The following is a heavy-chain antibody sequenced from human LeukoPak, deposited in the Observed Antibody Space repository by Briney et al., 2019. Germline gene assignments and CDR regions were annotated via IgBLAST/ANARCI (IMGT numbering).Heavy chain of an antibody. CDR1: GGSFSGYY. CDR3: ARVLSFYYDSSGYHDY. CDR2: INHSGST. Sequence: SETLSLTCAVYGGSFSGYYWSWIRQPPGKGLEWIGEINHSGSTNYNPSLKSRVTISVDTSKNQSSLKLSSVTAADTAVYYCARVLSFYYDSSGYHDYWGQGTLVTVSS. D-gene: IGHD3-22*01. J-gene: IGHJ4*02. V-gene: IGHV4-34*01.